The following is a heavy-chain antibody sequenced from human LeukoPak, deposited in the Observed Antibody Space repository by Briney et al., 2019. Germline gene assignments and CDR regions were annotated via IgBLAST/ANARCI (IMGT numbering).Heavy chain of an antibody. V-gene: IGHV3-48*04. CDR2: ISSSGSTI. CDR3: ARGDGSSWSNRSYWFDP. Sequence: GGSLRLSCAASGFTFSSYAMSWVRQAPGKGLEWVSYISSSGSTIYYADSVKGRFTISRDNAKNSLYLQMNSLRAEDTAVYYCARGDGSSWSNRSYWFDPWGQGTLVTVSS. J-gene: IGHJ5*02. CDR1: GFTFSSYA. D-gene: IGHD6-13*01.